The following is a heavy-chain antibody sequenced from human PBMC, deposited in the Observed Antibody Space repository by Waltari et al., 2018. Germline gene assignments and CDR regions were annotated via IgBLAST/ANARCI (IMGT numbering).Heavy chain of an antibody. V-gene: IGHV1-8*03. CDR3: ARDYGSGTYYYMDV. CDR2: MNPTSGST. CDR1: GYSFTRYH. D-gene: IGHD3-10*01. J-gene: IGHJ6*03. Sequence: QVQLVPSGAEVKKPWASVKVSCKAYGYSFTRYHINWVRQAAGQGLEWMGWMNPTSGSTGYAQKFQDRVTITRNTSIGTAYMELRSLRSEDTAVYYCARDYGSGTYYYMDVWGKGTTVTVSS.